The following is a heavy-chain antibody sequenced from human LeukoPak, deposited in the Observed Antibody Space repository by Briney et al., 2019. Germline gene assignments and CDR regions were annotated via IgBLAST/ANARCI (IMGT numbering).Heavy chain of an antibody. CDR2: MSYDGSNK. Sequence: PGGSLRLSCAASGFTFSSYGMHWVRQAPGKGLEWVAVMSYDGSNKYYEDSVKGRFTISRDNSKNTLYLQMDSLRAEDTAVYYCAKDQGVQPTMFFQTYSFDYWGQGALVTVSS. J-gene: IGHJ4*02. V-gene: IGHV3-30*18. CDR3: AKDQGVQPTMFFQTYSFDY. D-gene: IGHD3-9*01. CDR1: GFTFSSYG.